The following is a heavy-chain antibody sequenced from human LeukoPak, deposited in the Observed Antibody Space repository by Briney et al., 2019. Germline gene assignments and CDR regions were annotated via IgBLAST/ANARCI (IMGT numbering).Heavy chain of an antibody. V-gene: IGHV3-23*01. D-gene: IGHD3-3*01. CDR1: GFTFSSYA. CDR2: ISGSGGST. Sequence: GGSLRLSCAASGFTFSSYAMSWVRQAPGKGLEWVSAISGSGGSTYYADSVKGRFTISRDNSKNTLYLQMNSLRAEDTAVYYCAKVVDDFWSGPTNVAFDIWGQGTMVTVSS. J-gene: IGHJ3*02. CDR3: AKVVDDFWSGPTNVAFDI.